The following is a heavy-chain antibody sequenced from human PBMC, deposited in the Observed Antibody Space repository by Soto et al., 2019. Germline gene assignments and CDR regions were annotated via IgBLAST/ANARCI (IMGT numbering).Heavy chain of an antibody. CDR3: AKDRYYGTTGTTGFGY. CDR2: ISGSGGST. V-gene: IGHV3-23*01. J-gene: IGHJ4*02. Sequence: GGSLRLSCAASGFTFSSYAMSWVRQAPGKGLEWVSAISGSGGSTYYADSVKGRFTISRDNSKNTLYLQMNSLRAEDTAVYYCAKDRYYGTTGTTGFGYWGQGTLVTVSS. CDR1: GFTFSSYA. D-gene: IGHD1-1*01.